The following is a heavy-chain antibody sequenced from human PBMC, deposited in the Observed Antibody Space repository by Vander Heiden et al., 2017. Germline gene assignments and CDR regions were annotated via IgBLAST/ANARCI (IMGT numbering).Heavy chain of an antibody. J-gene: IGHJ6*02. V-gene: IGHV3-23*01. D-gene: IGHD3-9*01. Sequence: EELLLESGGGLLQPGGSLRLSCAASGFTFTRYAMTWVRQAPGKRLQWLSTISGSGVSTYYADTVKGRFTISRDNSKSTLYLQMNSLRAEDTAVYYCAKVEEYYDTLTGTYYYYYGMDVWGQGTTVTVSS. CDR3: AKVEEYYDTLTGTYYYYYGMDV. CDR1: GFTFTRYA. CDR2: ISGSGVST.